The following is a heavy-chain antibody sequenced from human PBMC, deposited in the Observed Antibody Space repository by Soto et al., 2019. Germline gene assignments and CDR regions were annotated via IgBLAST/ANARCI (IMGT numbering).Heavy chain of an antibody. J-gene: IGHJ4*02. V-gene: IGHV1-3*01. Sequence: QVQLVQSGAEVKKPGASVKVSCKASGYTFTSYAMHWVRQAPGQRLEWMGWINAGNGNTKYSQKFQGRVTITRDTSASTAYMELSSLRSEDTAVYYCAREYNWNHYSDYWGQGTLVTVSS. CDR1: GYTFTSYA. D-gene: IGHD1-20*01. CDR3: AREYNWNHYSDY. CDR2: INAGNGNT.